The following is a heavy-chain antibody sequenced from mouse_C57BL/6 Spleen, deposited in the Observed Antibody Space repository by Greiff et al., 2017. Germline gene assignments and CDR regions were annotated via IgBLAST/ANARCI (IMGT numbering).Heavy chain of an antibody. Sequence: EVNLVESGGGLVKPGGSLKLSCAASGFTFSDYGMHWVRQAPEKGLEWVAYISSGSSTIYYADTVKGRFTISRDNAKNTLFLQMTSLRSEDTAMYYCARSLTGYAMDYWGQGTSVTVSS. CDR1: GFTFSDYG. J-gene: IGHJ4*01. CDR3: ARSLTGYAMDY. CDR2: ISSGSSTI. D-gene: IGHD4-1*01. V-gene: IGHV5-17*01.